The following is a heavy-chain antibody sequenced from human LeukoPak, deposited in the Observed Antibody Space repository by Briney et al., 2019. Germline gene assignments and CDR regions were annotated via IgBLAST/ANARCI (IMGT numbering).Heavy chain of an antibody. V-gene: IGHV4-34*01. J-gene: IGHJ6*02. D-gene: IGHD2-15*01. CDR2: INHSGSA. CDR3: ARGANFYYYGMDV. CDR1: GGSFSGYY. Sequence: SETLSLTCAVYGGSFSGYYWSWIRQPPGKGLEWIGEINHSGSANYNPSLKSRVTISVDTSKNQFSLKLSSVTAADTAVYYCARGANFYYYGMDVWGQGTTVTVSS.